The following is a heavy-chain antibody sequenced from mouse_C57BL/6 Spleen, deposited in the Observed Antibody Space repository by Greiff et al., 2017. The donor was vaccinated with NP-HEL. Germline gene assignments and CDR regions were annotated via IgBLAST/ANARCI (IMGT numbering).Heavy chain of an antibody. J-gene: IGHJ3*01. V-gene: IGHV1-42*01. Sequence: EVHLVESGPELVKPGASVKISCKASGYSFTGYYMNWVKQSPEKSLEWIGEINPSTGGTTYNQKFKAKATLTVDKSSSTAYMQLKSLTSEDSAVYYCARSSSGYSAWFAYWGQGTLVTVSA. CDR3: ARSSSGYSAWFAY. CDR1: GYSFTGYY. CDR2: INPSTGGT. D-gene: IGHD3-2*02.